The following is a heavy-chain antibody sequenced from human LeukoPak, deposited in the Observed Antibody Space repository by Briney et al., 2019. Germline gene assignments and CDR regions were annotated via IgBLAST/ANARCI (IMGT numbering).Heavy chain of an antibody. V-gene: IGHV3-13*01. CDR2: IGTAGDT. CDR1: GFTFSSYD. Sequence: GGSLRLSCAASGFTFSSYDMHWVRQATGKGLEWVSAIGTAGDTYYPGSVKGRFTISRENAKNSLYLQMNSLRAGDTAVYYCARGYVDTAGEDYFDYWGQGTLVIVSS. J-gene: IGHJ4*02. D-gene: IGHD5-18*01. CDR3: ARGYVDTAGEDYFDY.